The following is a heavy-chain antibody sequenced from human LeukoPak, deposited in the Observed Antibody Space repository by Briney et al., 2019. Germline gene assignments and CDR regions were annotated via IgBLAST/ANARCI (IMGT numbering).Heavy chain of an antibody. CDR2: INWNGVRE. D-gene: IGHD6-13*01. J-gene: IGHJ3*02. V-gene: IGHV3-20*04. CDR3: ARRVPHSSSWHDAFDI. CDR1: GFTFEDYG. Sequence: GGSLRLSCTASGFTFEDYGMGWVRQGPGKGLEWVSGINWNGVREGYADSVKGRFTISRDNAEKSLYLQMNSLRAEDTAVYYCARRVPHSSSWHDAFDIWGQGTMVTVSS.